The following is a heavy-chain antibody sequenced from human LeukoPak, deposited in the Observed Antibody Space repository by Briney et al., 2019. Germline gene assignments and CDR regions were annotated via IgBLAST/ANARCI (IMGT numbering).Heavy chain of an antibody. D-gene: IGHD6-6*01. Sequence: ASVKVSCKASGYTFTSYDINWVRQATGQGLEWMGWMNPNSGNTGYAQKFQGRVTITADESTSTAYMELSSLRSEDTAVYYCARAPRLYGAARYYYYMDVWGKGTTVTVSS. CDR3: ARAPRLYGAARYYYYMDV. V-gene: IGHV1-8*01. CDR2: MNPNSGNT. CDR1: GYTFTSYD. J-gene: IGHJ6*03.